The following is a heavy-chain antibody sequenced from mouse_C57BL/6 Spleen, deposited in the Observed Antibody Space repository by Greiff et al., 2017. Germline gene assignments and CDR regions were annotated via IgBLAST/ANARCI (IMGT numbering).Heavy chain of an antibody. CDR2: IDPSDSYT. CDR1: GYTFTSYW. Sequence: VQLQQPGAELVMPGASVKLSCKASGYTFTSYWMHWVKQRPGQGLEWIGEIDPSDSYTNYNQKFKGKSTLTVDKTSSTAYMQLSSLTSEDSAVYYGARFFHVWGTGTTVTVSA. CDR3: ARFFHV. V-gene: IGHV1-69*01. J-gene: IGHJ1*03.